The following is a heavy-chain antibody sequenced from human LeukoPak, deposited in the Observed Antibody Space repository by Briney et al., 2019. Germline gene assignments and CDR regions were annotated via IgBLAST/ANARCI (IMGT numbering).Heavy chain of an antibody. Sequence: SVKVSCKASGGTFSSYTISWVRQAPGQGLEWMGRIIPILGIANYAQKFQGRVTITADKSTSTAYMELSSLRFEDTAVYYCASISGSYSVGYFDYWGQGTLVTVSS. V-gene: IGHV1-69*02. CDR2: IIPILGIA. CDR1: GGTFSSYT. D-gene: IGHD1-26*01. J-gene: IGHJ4*02. CDR3: ASISGSYSVGYFDY.